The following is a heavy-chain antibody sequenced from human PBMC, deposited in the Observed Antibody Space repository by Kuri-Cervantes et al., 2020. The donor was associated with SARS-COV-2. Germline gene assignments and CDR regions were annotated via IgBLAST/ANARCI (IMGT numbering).Heavy chain of an antibody. J-gene: IGHJ4*02. V-gene: IGHV4-59*01. CDR2: VYYDGTT. CDR3: ARASTSFDD. D-gene: IGHD4-11*01. Sequence: SETLSLTCSVSGGSINSYYWSWIRQAPGKELEWLGHVYYDGTTNYNPSLKRRATISLATSKSQFFLQLDSVTAADTAVYFCARASTSFDDWGQGTPVTVSS. CDR1: GGSINSYY.